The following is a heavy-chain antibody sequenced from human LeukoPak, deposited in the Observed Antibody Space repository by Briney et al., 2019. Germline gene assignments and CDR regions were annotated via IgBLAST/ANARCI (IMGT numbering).Heavy chain of an antibody. V-gene: IGHV3-23*01. J-gene: IGHJ4*02. CDR3: AKVGSSAYYHIGDFDY. Sequence: GGSLRLSCAASGFTFSSYAMSWVRQAPGKGLEWVSAISGSGGSTYYADSVKGRFTISRDNSKNTLCVQMNSLRAEDTAVYYCAKVGSSAYYHIGDFDYWGQGALVTVSS. CDR1: GFTFSSYA. D-gene: IGHD3-22*01. CDR2: ISGSGGST.